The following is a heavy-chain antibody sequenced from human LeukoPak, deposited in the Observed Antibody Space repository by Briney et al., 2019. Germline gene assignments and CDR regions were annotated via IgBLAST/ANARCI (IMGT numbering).Heavy chain of an antibody. CDR2: IYYSGST. Sequence: SETLSLTSTVSGGSISSYYWSWIRQPPGKGLEWIGYIYYSGSTNYNPSLKSRVTISVDTSKNQFSLKLSSVTAADTAVYYCARQKGGSGLGYWGQGTLVTVSS. CDR1: GGSISSYY. V-gene: IGHV4-59*08. CDR3: ARQKGGSGLGY. J-gene: IGHJ4*02. D-gene: IGHD3-10*01.